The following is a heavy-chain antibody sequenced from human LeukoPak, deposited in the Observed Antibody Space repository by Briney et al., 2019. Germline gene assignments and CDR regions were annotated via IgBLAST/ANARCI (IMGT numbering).Heavy chain of an antibody. Sequence: ASVKVSCKASGYTFTSAAIHWVRQAPGQRLEWMGWINTAKGDINYSEMFRGRATIARDTSASTAYMELNSLRSEDTAVYYCARGLSTATTFYFDFWGQGTRVIVSS. D-gene: IGHD4-17*01. CDR1: GYTFTSAA. CDR2: INTAKGDI. J-gene: IGHJ4*02. V-gene: IGHV1-3*04. CDR3: ARGLSTATTFYFDF.